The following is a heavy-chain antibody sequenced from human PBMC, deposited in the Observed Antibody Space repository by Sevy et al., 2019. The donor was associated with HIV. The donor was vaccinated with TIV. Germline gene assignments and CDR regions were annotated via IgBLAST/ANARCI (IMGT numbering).Heavy chain of an antibody. CDR2: IYYNVRI. Sequence: SETLSLTCTVSGGSVTSDTYYWTWIRQPPGKGLDFIGYIYYNVRINYNPSLKSRVTIAVDTSKNQFSLKLTSVTAAATAVYYCTRLGGLTDYGMDVWGQGTTVTVSS. CDR3: TRLGGLTDYGMDV. V-gene: IGHV4-61*01. CDR1: GGSVTSDTYY. J-gene: IGHJ6*02. D-gene: IGHD1-26*01.